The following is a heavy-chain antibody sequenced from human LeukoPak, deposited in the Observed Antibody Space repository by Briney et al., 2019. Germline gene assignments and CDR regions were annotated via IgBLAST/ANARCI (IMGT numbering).Heavy chain of an antibody. CDR2: ISWDSGNS. J-gene: IGHJ3*02. V-gene: IGHV3-9*01. CDR3: IKDLRLDLHLDTFEI. CDR1: GFSFSSNW. Sequence: QPGGSLRLSCAASGFSFSSNWMHWVRQAPGKGLEWVSSISWDSGNSVYADSVKGRFTISRDNAKNSLYLQMNSLTPEDTALYYCIKDLRLDLHLDTFEIWGQGTMVTVSS. D-gene: IGHD1-7*01.